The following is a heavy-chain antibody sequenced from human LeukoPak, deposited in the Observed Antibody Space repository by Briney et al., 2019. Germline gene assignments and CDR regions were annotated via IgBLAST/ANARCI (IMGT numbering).Heavy chain of an antibody. CDR3: ARSNQADDY. Sequence: PGGSLRLSCAASGFTFSNYWMHWVRQVPGKGLVWVSRINPGGSSTIYADSVRGRFTISRDNAKNTLYLQMDSLRAEDTGVYYCARSNQADDYWGQGTLVTVSS. J-gene: IGHJ4*02. CDR2: INPGGSST. D-gene: IGHD1-14*01. CDR1: GFTFSNYW. V-gene: IGHV3-74*01.